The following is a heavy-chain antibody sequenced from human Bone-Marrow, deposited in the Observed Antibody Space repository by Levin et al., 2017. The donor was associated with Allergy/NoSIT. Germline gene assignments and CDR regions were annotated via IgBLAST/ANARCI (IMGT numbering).Heavy chain of an antibody. CDR2: IIPTFDTP. D-gene: IGHD2/OR15-2a*01. CDR1: GGTISNYD. J-gene: IGHJ6*02. Sequence: RASVKVSCKASGGTISNYDISWVRQAPGQGLEWMGGIIPTFDTPNYAQKFQGRVTITADDSTSTASLEMSSLSYEDTAVYYCAGGEYSYYYYALDVWGQGTTVTVSS. V-gene: IGHV1-69*13. CDR3: AGGEYSYYYYALDV.